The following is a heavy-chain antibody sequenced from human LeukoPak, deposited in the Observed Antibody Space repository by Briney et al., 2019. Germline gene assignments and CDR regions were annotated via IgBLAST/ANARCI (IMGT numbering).Heavy chain of an antibody. CDR2: IYSGGST. CDR3: AREGSGDYYFDY. Sequence: PGGSLRLSCAASGFTVSSNYMSWVRQAPGKGLEWVSVIYSGGSTYYADSVKGRFTISRDNSKNTLYLQMNSLRAEDTAVYCCAREGSGDYYFDYWGQGTLVTVSS. V-gene: IGHV3-53*01. D-gene: IGHD4-17*01. J-gene: IGHJ4*02. CDR1: GFTVSSNY.